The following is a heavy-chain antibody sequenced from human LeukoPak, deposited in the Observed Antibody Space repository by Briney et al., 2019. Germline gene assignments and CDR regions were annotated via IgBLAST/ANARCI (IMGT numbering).Heavy chain of an antibody. J-gene: IGHJ4*02. Sequence: PGGSLRLSCAGSGFTFSSYAMSWVRQAPGKGLEWVSSISTSSSYIYYADSVKGRFTISRDNAKNSLYLQMNSLRAEDTAVYYCARDGVGITGTTYFDYWGQGTLVTVSS. D-gene: IGHD1-7*01. V-gene: IGHV3-21*01. CDR1: GFTFSSYA. CDR2: ISTSSSYI. CDR3: ARDGVGITGTTYFDY.